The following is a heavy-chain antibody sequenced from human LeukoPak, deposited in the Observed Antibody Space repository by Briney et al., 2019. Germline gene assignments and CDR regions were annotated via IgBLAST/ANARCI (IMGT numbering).Heavy chain of an antibody. V-gene: IGHV5-51*01. CDR3: AREEYSYGYGGEYFQH. J-gene: IGHJ1*01. D-gene: IGHD5-18*01. CDR1: GYRFTSYW. CDR2: IYPGDSDT. Sequence: GESLKISCKGSGYRFTSYWIGWVRPMPGKGLGWMGIIYPGDSDTRYSPSFQGQVTISADKSISTAYLQWSSLKASDTAMYYCAREEYSYGYGGEYFQHWGQGTLVTVSS.